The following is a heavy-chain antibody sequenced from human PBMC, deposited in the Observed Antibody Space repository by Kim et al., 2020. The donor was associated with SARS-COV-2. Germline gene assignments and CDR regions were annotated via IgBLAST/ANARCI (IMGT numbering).Heavy chain of an antibody. CDR2: T. D-gene: IGHD5-12*01. J-gene: IGHJ4*02. CDR3: ARDIRAYSGYIY. Sequence: TYYADSVQGRFTISRDNAKDSLYLEMNSLRDEDTAFYYCARDIRAYSGYIYWGQGTLVTVSS. V-gene: IGHV3-48*03.